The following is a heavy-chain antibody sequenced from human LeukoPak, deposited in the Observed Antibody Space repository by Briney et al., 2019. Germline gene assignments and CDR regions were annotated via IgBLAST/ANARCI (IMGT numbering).Heavy chain of an antibody. Sequence: SEKLSRTASGSGGTSSSYYWGWIRQPQGKERVGWVYIYYGESTNDHPSLNRRVTITENTTNNQYFQMMSSVSAADTAVYYWARHRYYYDGSGDYYQPWGQGTLVTVPS. J-gene: IGHJ5*02. CDR2: IYYGEST. CDR3: ARHRYYYDGSGDYYQP. V-gene: IGHV4-59*08. D-gene: IGHD3-22*01. CDR1: GGTSSSYY.